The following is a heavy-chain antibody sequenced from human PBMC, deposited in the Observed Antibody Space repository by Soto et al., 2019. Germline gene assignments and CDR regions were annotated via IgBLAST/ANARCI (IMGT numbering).Heavy chain of an antibody. Sequence: QVQLVQSGAEVKKPGSSVKVSCKASGGTFSSYAISWVRQAPGQGLEWMGGIIPIFGTANYAQKFQGRVTSPADESTRTAYMELSSLRSEDTAVYYCARGPGVVVTADWYFDLWGRGTLVTVSS. D-gene: IGHD2-21*02. V-gene: IGHV1-69*12. CDR3: ARGPGVVVTADWYFDL. J-gene: IGHJ2*01. CDR1: GGTFSSYA. CDR2: IIPIFGTA.